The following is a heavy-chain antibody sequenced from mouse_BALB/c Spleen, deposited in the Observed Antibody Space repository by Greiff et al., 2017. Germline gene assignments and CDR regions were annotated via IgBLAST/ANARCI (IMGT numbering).Heavy chain of an antibody. J-gene: IGHJ4*01. CDR2: ISSGGSYT. Sequence: EVQGVESGGGLVKPGGSLKLSCAASGFTFSSYAMSWVRQTPEKRLEWVATISSGGSYTYYPDSVKGRFTISRDNAKNTLYLQMSSLRSEDTAMYYCASPYYYGSSYDYAMDYWGQGTSVTVSS. V-gene: IGHV5-9-3*01. CDR3: ASPYYYGSSYDYAMDY. CDR1: GFTFSSYA. D-gene: IGHD1-1*01.